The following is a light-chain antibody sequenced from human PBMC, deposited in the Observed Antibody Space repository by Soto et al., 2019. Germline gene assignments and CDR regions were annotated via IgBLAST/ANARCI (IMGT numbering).Light chain of an antibody. V-gene: IGLV2-14*03. CDR1: NCDIGGCNC. CDR2: DVS. J-gene: IGLJ2*01. CDR3: SSYTSSSTVV. Sequence: QSALTQPASVSGSPGQSITISCTGTNCDIGGCNCVSWYQQHPGKAPKLMIYDVSKRPSGVPNRFSGSKSGNTASLTISGLQAEDEADYYCSSYTSSSTVVFGGGTKLTVL.